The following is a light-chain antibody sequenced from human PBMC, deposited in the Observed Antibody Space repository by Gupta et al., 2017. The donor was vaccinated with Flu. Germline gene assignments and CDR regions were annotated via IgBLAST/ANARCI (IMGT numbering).Light chain of an antibody. Sequence: IVSTQSPATLSLSSGERATLSCRASQSVSSNLAWYQQKPGQAPRLLIYDASNRATGVPARFSGSGSGTDFTLTISSLEPEDFAVYYCQQRSNGPLTFGGGTKVEIK. CDR1: QSVSSN. V-gene: IGKV3-11*01. CDR3: QQRSNGPLT. J-gene: IGKJ4*01. CDR2: DAS.